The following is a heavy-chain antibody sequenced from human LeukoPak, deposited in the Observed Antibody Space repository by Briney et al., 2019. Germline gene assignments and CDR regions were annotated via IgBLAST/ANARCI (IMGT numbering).Heavy chain of an antibody. CDR1: GYTFTSYA. J-gene: IGHJ4*02. D-gene: IGHD6-19*01. Sequence: ASVRVSCKASGYTFTSYAMHWVRQAPGQRLEWMGWINAGNGNTKYSQKFQGRVTITRDTSASTAYMELSSLRSEDTAVYYCARAGYSSGWPVLYWGQGTLVTVSS. CDR3: ARAGYSSGWPVLY. V-gene: IGHV1-3*01. CDR2: INAGNGNT.